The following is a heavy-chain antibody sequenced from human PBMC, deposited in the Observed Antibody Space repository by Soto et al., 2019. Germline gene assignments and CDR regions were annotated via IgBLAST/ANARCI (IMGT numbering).Heavy chain of an antibody. D-gene: IGHD4-4*01. V-gene: IGHV3-72*01. CDR2: TKDKAASYTT. CDR3: VTLQFSRWFY. J-gene: IGHJ4*02. CDR1: GFTLSDHF. Sequence: GSLRLSCAASGFTLSDHFMKWVRQAPGKGLEWVGRTKDKAASYTTDYAASVNGRFTISRDDSKNTLYLQMNSLNAEDTAMYYCVTLQFSRWFYWGLGTLVTVSS.